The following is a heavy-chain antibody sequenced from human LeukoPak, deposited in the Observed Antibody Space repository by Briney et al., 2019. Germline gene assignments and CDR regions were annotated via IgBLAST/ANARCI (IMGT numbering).Heavy chain of an antibody. CDR1: GYSFTSYW. CDR3: ARSSEVVPAATGYHYYYGMDA. V-gene: IGHV5-51*01. J-gene: IGHJ6*02. D-gene: IGHD2-2*01. CDR2: IYPGDSDT. Sequence: GESLNISCKGSGYSFTSYWIGWVRQMPGKGLEWMGIIYPGDSDTRYSPSFQGQVTISADKSISTAYLQWSSLKASDTAMYYCARSSEVVPAATGYHYYYGMDAWGQGTTVTVSS.